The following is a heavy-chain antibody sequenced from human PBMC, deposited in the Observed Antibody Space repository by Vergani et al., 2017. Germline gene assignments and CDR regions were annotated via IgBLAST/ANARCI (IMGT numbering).Heavy chain of an antibody. CDR1: GGSISSSSYY. CDR2: IYYSGST. CDR3: AGHLGRATKGNWFDP. D-gene: IGHD3-10*01. J-gene: IGHJ5*02. V-gene: IGHV4-39*01. Sequence: QLQLQESGPGLVKPSETLSLTCTVSGGSISSSSYYWGWIRQPPGKGLEWIGSIYYSGSTYYNPSLKSRVTISVDTSKNQFSLKLSSVTAADTAVYYCAGHLGRATKGNWFDPWGQGTLVTVSS.